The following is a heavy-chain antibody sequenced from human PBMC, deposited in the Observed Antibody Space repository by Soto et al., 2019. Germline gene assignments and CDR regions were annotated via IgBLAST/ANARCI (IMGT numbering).Heavy chain of an antibody. CDR3: ARHLSVTFDY. V-gene: IGHV4-39*01. D-gene: IGHD2-21*02. Sequence: SDTLSLTCTVSGDSISSSSYYWGWIRQPPGKGLEWIGSIYYSGSTYYNPSLKSRVTISGDTSKNQFSLRLRSVTAADTAVYYCARHLSVTFDYWGQGTLVTVS. J-gene: IGHJ4*02. CDR1: GDSISSSSYY. CDR2: IYYSGST.